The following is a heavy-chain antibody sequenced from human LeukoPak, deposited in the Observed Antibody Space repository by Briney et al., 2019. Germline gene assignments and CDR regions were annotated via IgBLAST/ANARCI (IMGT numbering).Heavy chain of an antibody. CDR1: GYTFTGYY. CDR3: ARIGDTALVTALDY. CDR2: ISPNSGGT. J-gene: IGHJ4*02. Sequence: ASVKVSCTASGYTFTGYYMHWVRQAPGQGLEWMGWISPNSGGTKYAQTFQGRVTMTRDTSISTAYMELRSLRSDDTAVYYCARIGDTALVTALDYWGQGTLVTVSS. V-gene: IGHV1-2*02. D-gene: IGHD5-18*01.